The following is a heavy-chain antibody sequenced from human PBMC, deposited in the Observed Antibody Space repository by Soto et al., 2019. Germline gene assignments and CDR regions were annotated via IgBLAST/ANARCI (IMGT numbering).Heavy chain of an antibody. Sequence: GGSLRLSCAASGFTFSIYAVTWVRQAPGKGLQWVSGISGSGAATHYAVSVQGRFIVSRDNAKISLYLQMNSLSAEDTAVYYCARWSYDSSGYYKGALDYWGQGTLVTVSS. V-gene: IGHV3-23*01. CDR2: ISGSGAAT. D-gene: IGHD3-22*01. CDR3: ARWSYDSSGYYKGALDY. CDR1: GFTFSIYA. J-gene: IGHJ4*02.